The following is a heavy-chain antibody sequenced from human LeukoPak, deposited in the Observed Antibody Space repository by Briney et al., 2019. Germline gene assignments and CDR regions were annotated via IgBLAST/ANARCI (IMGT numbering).Heavy chain of an antibody. V-gene: IGHV1-69*05. CDR1: GYTFTSYD. D-gene: IGHD3-22*01. CDR3: ARASQYYYDSSGYYYLYYFDY. J-gene: IGHJ4*02. CDR2: IIPIFGTA. Sequence: ASVKVSCKASGYTFTSYDISWVRQAPGQGLEWMGGIIPIFGTANYAQKFQGRVTITTDESTSTAYMELSSLRSEDAAVYYCARASQYYYDSSGYYYLYYFDYWGQGTLVTASS.